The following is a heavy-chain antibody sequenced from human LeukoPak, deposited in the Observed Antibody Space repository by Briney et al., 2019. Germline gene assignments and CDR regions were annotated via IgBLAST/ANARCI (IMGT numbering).Heavy chain of an antibody. J-gene: IGHJ4*02. V-gene: IGHV3-33*01. Sequence: GGSLRLSCAASGFTFSSYGMHWVRQAPGKGLEWVAVIWYDGSNKYYADSVEGRFTISRDNSKNTLYLQMNSLRAEDTAVYYCARGDGYNSFDYWGRGTVVTVSS. CDR1: GFTFSSYG. CDR2: IWYDGSNK. D-gene: IGHD5-24*01. CDR3: ARGDGYNSFDY.